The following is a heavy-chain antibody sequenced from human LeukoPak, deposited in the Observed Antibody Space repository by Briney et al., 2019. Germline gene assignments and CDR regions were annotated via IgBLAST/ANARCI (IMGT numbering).Heavy chain of an antibody. CDR1: GGSFSGYY. D-gene: IGHD6-19*01. J-gene: IGHJ4*02. CDR3: AESIAVAGHYFDY. Sequence: SETLSLTCAVYGGSFSGYYWSWIRQPPGRGLEWIGETNHSGSTNYNPSLKSRVTISVDTSKNQFSLKLSSVTAADTAVYYCAESIAVAGHYFDYWGQGTLVTVSS. V-gene: IGHV4-34*01. CDR2: TNHSGST.